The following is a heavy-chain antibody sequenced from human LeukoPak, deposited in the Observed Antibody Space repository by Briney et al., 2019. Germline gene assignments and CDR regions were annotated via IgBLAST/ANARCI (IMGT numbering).Heavy chain of an antibody. J-gene: IGHJ5*02. D-gene: IGHD6-6*01. V-gene: IGHV1-8*02. Sequence: GASVKVSCKASGYTFTSYGISWVRQAPGQGLEWMGWMNPNSGNTGYAQKFQGRVTMTRNTSISTAYMELSSLRSEDTAVYYCASCLSTLRSSCWFDPWGQGTLVTVSS. CDR2: MNPNSGNT. CDR1: GYTFTSYG. CDR3: ASCLSTLRSSCWFDP.